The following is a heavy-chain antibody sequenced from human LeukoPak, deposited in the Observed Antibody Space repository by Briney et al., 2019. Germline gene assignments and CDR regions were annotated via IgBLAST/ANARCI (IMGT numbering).Heavy chain of an antibody. CDR3: ARSPEILRFLEWLPPNYYYGMDV. D-gene: IGHD3-3*01. CDR1: GYTFTSYD. V-gene: IGHV1-8*01. Sequence: ASVKVSCKASGYTFTSYDINWVRQATGQGLEWMGWMYPNSGNTGYIQKFQGRVTMTRNTSISTAYMELSRLRSEDTAVYYCARSPEILRFLEWLPPNYYYGMDVWGQGTTVTVSS. J-gene: IGHJ6*02. CDR2: MYPNSGNT.